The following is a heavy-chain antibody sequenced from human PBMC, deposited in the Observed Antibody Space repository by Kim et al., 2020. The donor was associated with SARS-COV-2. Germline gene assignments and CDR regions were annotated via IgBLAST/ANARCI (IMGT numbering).Heavy chain of an antibody. Sequence: ASVKVSCKASGYTFTSYAMNWVRQAPGQGLEWMGWINTNTGNPTYAQGFTGRFVFSLDTSVSTAYLQISSLKAEDTAVYYCARAPSYDFWSGYYTDYYYYYMDVWGKGTTVTVSS. J-gene: IGHJ6*03. V-gene: IGHV7-4-1*02. CDR3: ARAPSYDFWSGYYTDYYYYYMDV. CDR1: GYTFTSYA. D-gene: IGHD3-3*01. CDR2: INTNTGNP.